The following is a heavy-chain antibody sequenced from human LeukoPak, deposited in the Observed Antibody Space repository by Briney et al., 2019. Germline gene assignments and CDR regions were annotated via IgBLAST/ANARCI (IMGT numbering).Heavy chain of an antibody. J-gene: IGHJ6*02. CDR3: ARAVGSGWSWYYGMDV. CDR2: IYHSGST. D-gene: IGHD6-19*01. CDR1: GGSISSGGYS. V-gene: IGHV4-30-2*01. Sequence: SQTLSLTCAFSGGSISSGGYSWSWIRQPPGKGLEWIGYIYHSGSTYYNPSLKSRVTISVDRSKNQFSLKLSSVTAADTAVYYCARAVGSGWSWYYGMDVWGQGTTVTVSS.